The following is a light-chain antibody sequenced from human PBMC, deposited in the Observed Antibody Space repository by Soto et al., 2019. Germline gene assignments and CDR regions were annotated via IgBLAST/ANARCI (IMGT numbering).Light chain of an antibody. CDR1: SSDVGGYNY. Sequence: QSGLTPPASVSESPGQSITISCTGTSSDVGGYNYVSWYQQHPGKAPKLMIYDVSNRPSGVSNRFSGSKSGNTASLTISGLQAEDEADYYCSSYTSSSTKVFGTGTKVTVL. V-gene: IGLV2-14*01. J-gene: IGLJ1*01. CDR3: SSYTSSSTKV. CDR2: DVS.